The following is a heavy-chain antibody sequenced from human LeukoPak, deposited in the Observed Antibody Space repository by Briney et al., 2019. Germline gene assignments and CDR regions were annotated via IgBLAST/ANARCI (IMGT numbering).Heavy chain of an antibody. D-gene: IGHD2-2*01. CDR2: ISAYNGNT. V-gene: IGHV1-18*01. CDR1: GYTFTSYG. J-gene: IGHJ5*02. CDR3: ARDSYVDIVVVPAAIDP. Sequence: ASVKVSCKASGYTFTSYGISWERQAPGQGLEWMGWISAYNGNTNYAQKLQGRVTVTTDTSTSTAYMELRSLRSDDTAVYYCARDSYVDIVVVPAAIDPWGQGTLVTVSS.